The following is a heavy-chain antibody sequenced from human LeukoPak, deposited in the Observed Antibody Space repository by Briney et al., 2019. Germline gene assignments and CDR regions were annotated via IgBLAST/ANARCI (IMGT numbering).Heavy chain of an antibody. CDR2: IYYSGST. V-gene: IGHV4-59*01. D-gene: IGHD3-10*01. CDR1: GGSISSYY. CDR3: AREFEDYGSGSQFDY. Sequence: SETLSLTCTVSGGSISSYYWSWIRQPPGKGLEWIGYIYYSGSTNYNPSLKSRVTISVDTSKNQFSLKLSSVTAADTAVYYCAREFEDYGSGSQFDYWGQGTLVTVSS. J-gene: IGHJ4*02.